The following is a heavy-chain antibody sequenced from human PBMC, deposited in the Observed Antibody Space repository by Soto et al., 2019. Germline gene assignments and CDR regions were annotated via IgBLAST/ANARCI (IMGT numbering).Heavy chain of an antibody. J-gene: IGHJ6*02. CDR3: ARGGVRYCSSTSCYTPDNYYYYGMDV. CDR2: ISAYNGNT. V-gene: IGHV1-18*04. Sequence: SVKVSCKASGYTFTSYGISWVRQAPGQGLEWMGWISAYNGNTNYAQKLQGRVTMTTDTSTSTAYMELRSLRSDDTAVYYCARGGVRYCSSTSCYTPDNYYYYGMDVWGQGTTVTVSS. D-gene: IGHD2-2*02. CDR1: GYTFTSYG.